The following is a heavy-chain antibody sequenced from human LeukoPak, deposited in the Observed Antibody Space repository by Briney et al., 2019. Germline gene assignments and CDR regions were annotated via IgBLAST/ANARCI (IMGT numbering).Heavy chain of an antibody. V-gene: IGHV3-64*04. D-gene: IGHD6-19*01. CDR1: GFTFSSYA. CDR3: ARRSGIAVAGAFDY. J-gene: IGHJ4*02. Sequence: GGSLRLSCAASGFTFSSYAMHWVRQAPGKGLEYVSAISSNGGSTYYADSVKGRFTISRDNSKNTLYLQMNSLRAEDTAVYYCARRSGIAVAGAFDYWGQGTLVTVSS. CDR2: ISSNGGST.